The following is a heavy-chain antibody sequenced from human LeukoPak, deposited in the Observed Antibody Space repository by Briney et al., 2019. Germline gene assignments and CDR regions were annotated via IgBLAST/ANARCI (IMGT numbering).Heavy chain of an antibody. CDR3: ARDIGGSSWYSFDY. J-gene: IGHJ4*02. D-gene: IGHD6-13*01. V-gene: IGHV1-18*03. CDR2: SSGYNGNT. CDR1: GYTFTSYG. Sequence: ASVKVSCKASGYTFTSYGISWVRQAPGQGLEWMGWSSGYNGNTNYAQKLQGRVTMTTDTSASTAYMELSSLRSEDMAVYYCARDIGGSSWYSFDYWGQGTLVTVSS.